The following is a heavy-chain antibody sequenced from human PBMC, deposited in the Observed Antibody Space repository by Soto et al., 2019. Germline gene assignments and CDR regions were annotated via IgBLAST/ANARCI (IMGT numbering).Heavy chain of an antibody. V-gene: IGHV3-23*01. Sequence: GGSLRLSCAASGFTFDDYGMSWVRQAPGKGLEWVSAISGSGGSTYYADSVKGRFTISRDNSKNTLYLQMNSLRAEDTAVYYCAKDDGYSYGYQFDYWGQGTLVTVSS. D-gene: IGHD5-18*01. CDR2: ISGSGGST. CDR3: AKDDGYSYGYQFDY. J-gene: IGHJ4*02. CDR1: GFTFDDYG.